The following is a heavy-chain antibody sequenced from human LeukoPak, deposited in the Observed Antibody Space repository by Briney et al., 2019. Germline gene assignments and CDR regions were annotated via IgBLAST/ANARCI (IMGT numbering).Heavy chain of an antibody. Sequence: SETLSLTCTVSGGSISSDYRSWIRQPPGKGLEWIGYIFYSGTTSYNPSLQSRVTISVDTSKNQFSLKLSSVTAADTAVYYCARHVTYYGMAVWGQGSTLTVSS. D-gene: IGHD5-18*01. CDR3: ARHVTYYGMAV. J-gene: IGHJ6*02. V-gene: IGHV4-59*08. CDR1: GGSISSDY. CDR2: IFYSGTT.